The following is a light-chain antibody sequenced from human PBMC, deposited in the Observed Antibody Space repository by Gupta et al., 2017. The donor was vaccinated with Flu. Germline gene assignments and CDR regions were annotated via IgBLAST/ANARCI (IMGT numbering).Light chain of an antibody. CDR3: YSYTSSSNVLV. Sequence: MNSSWTVTSSGDGGYDYVYWCHQHTRKAPNLMIYDVSKRHSGVSHSFSGSKSGNTAALTIAGLQAEDEADYYCYSYTSSSNVLVFGGGTKLTVL. V-gene: IGLV2-14*03. CDR2: DVS. CDR1: SSGDGGYDY. J-gene: IGLJ2*01.